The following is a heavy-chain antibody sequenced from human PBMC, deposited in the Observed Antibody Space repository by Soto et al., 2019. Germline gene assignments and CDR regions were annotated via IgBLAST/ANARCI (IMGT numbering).Heavy chain of an antibody. V-gene: IGHV1-69*05. Sequence: SVKVSCKASGGTFSSYAISWVRQAPGQGLEWMGGIIAIFGTTNYAQKLQGRVTMTTDTSTSTAYMELRSLRSDDTAVYYCARIQFEDGDYYYWGQGTLVTVSS. CDR2: IIAIFGTT. J-gene: IGHJ4*02. CDR1: GGTFSSYA. CDR3: ARIQFEDGDYYY. D-gene: IGHD4-17*01.